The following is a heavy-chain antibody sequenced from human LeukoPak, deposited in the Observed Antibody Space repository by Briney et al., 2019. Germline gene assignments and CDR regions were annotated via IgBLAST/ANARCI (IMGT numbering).Heavy chain of an antibody. CDR3: ARGTFGGVIAFAPSFDY. D-gene: IGHD3-16*02. V-gene: IGHV1-69*06. CDR2: IIPIFGTA. CDR1: GGTFISYA. Sequence: GSSVKVSCKASGGTFISYAISWVRQAPGQGLAWMGGIIPIFGTANYAQKFQGRVTITADKSTSTAYMELSSLRSEDTAVYYCARGTFGGVIAFAPSFDYWGQGTLVTVSS. J-gene: IGHJ4*02.